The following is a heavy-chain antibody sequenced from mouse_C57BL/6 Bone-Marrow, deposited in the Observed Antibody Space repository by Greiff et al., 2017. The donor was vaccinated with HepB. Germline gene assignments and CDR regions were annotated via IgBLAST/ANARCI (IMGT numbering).Heavy chain of an antibody. Sequence: VHLVESGAELVKPGASVKLSCKASGYTFTEYTIHWVKQRSGQGLEWIGWFYPGSGSIKYNEKFKDKATLTADKSSSTVYMELSRVTSEDSAVYFCARQDDGSSLYAMDYWGQGTSVTVSS. CDR3: ARQDDGSSLYAMDY. D-gene: IGHD1-1*01. J-gene: IGHJ4*01. CDR2: FYPGSGSI. V-gene: IGHV1-62-2*01. CDR1: GYTFTEYT.